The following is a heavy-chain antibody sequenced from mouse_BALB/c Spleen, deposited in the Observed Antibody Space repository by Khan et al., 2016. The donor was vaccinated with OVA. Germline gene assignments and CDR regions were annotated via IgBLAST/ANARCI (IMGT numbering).Heavy chain of an antibody. CDR2: ISYDGSN. D-gene: IGHD1-1*01. J-gene: IGHJ1*01. CDR1: GYSITSGYR. CDR3: ARGGAVVPYWYFDV. Sequence: EVQLQESGPGLVKPSQSLSLTCSVTGYSITSGYRWNWIRQFPGNKLEWMGYISYDGSNKYNPSLKNRISITRDTSKNQFFLKLNSVTTEDTATYYCARGGAVVPYWYFDVWGAGTTVTVSS. V-gene: IGHV3-6*02.